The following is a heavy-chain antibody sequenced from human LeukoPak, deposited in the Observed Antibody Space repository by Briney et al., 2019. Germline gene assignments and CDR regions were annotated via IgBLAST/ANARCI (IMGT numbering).Heavy chain of an antibody. Sequence: PGGSLRLSCAASGFTFSSYAMSWVRQAPGKGLEWVSSISSSSSYIYYADSVKGRFTISRDNAKNSLYLQMNSLRAEDTAVYYCASIPYCSGGSCYSFPYYYYGMDVWGQGTTVTVSS. CDR2: ISSSSSYI. CDR1: GFTFSSYA. V-gene: IGHV3-21*01. CDR3: ASIPYCSGGSCYSFPYYYYGMDV. D-gene: IGHD2-15*01. J-gene: IGHJ6*02.